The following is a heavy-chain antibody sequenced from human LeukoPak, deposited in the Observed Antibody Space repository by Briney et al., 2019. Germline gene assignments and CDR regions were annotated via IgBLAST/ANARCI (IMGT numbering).Heavy chain of an antibody. Sequence: GGSLRLSCAASGFSFSSFAMSWVRQAPGKGLEWISTISGSVGQTNYAESVKGRFTISRDNTKNTLYLQMNSLRAEDTAIYFCAKFPQSVVGTAQFDFWGQGTLVTVSS. CDR1: GFSFSSFA. CDR2: ISGSVGQT. V-gene: IGHV3-23*01. D-gene: IGHD2-15*01. CDR3: AKFPQSVVGTAQFDF. J-gene: IGHJ4*02.